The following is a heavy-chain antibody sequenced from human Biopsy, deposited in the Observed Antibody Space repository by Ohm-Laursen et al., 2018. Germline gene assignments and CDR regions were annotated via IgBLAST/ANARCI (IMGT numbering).Heavy chain of an antibody. J-gene: IGHJ6*02. CDR2: INHSGRT. V-gene: IGHV4-34*01. D-gene: IGHD3-22*01. CDR3: VRGVDYYDPYHYYALDV. Sequence: TLSLTCAVYGESFNGYYWSWIRQTPGQGLEWIGEINHSGRTNYNPSLKSRVPISVDTSKNQFSLKVRFVTAADTAVYYCVRGVDYYDPYHYYALDVWGQGTTVTVSS. CDR1: GESFNGYY.